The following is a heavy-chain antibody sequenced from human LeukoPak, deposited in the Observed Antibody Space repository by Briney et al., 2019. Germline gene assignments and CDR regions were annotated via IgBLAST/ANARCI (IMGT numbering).Heavy chain of an antibody. CDR1: GFTFSFYA. CDR2: IAGGGSST. Sequence: GGSLRLSCAASGFTFSFYAMSWVRQAPGKGLEWVSVIAGGGSSTYYADSVKGRFTISRDNSKNTLYLQMNSLRVEDTAVYYCVKDPDPRYCSSTSCSPIWGQGTMVTVSS. J-gene: IGHJ3*02. CDR3: VKDPDPRYCSSTSCSPI. D-gene: IGHD2-2*01. V-gene: IGHV3-23*01.